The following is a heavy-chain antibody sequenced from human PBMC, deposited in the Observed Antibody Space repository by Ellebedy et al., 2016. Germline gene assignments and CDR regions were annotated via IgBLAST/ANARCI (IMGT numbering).Heavy chain of an antibody. J-gene: IGHJ4*02. V-gene: IGHV3-33*08. Sequence: GGSLRLSCAASGFTFSGYGMHGVRQAPGKGLERVAVIWYDGSSALYADSVKGRFTISRDNSKNTLYLQMNSLRAEDTAVYYCARASHYGNYVIDYWGQGILVTVSS. D-gene: IGHD4-11*01. CDR2: IWYDGSSA. CDR1: GFTFSGYG. CDR3: ARASHYGNYVIDY.